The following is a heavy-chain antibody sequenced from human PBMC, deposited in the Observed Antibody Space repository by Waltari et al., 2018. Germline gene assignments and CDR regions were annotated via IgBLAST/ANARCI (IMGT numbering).Heavy chain of an antibody. D-gene: IGHD6-13*01. Sequence: QLQLQESGPGLVKPSETLSLTCTVPGGSISSSSYYWGWIRQPPGKGLEWIGSIYYSGSTYYNPSLKIRVTISVDTSKNQFSLKLSSVTAADTAVYYCARGRYSSSWYYMDVWGKGTTVTVSS. CDR1: GGSISSSSYY. V-gene: IGHV4-39*07. CDR3: ARGRYSSSWYYMDV. J-gene: IGHJ6*03. CDR2: IYYSGST.